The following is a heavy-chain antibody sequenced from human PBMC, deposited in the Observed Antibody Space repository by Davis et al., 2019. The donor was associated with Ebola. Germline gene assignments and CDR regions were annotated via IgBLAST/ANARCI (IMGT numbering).Heavy chain of an antibody. D-gene: IGHD6-19*01. CDR3: AGIRGQGLQD. Sequence: PSETLSLTCTVSGGSISSSGHYWGWIRQPPGKGLEWIASIYYSGSTYYNPSVKSRVRISLHTSKNQVSLNLYSVTAADAGLYYCAGIRGQGLQDWGLGTLVTVSS. V-gene: IGHV4-39*07. CDR2: IYYSGST. CDR1: GGSISSSGHY. J-gene: IGHJ4*02.